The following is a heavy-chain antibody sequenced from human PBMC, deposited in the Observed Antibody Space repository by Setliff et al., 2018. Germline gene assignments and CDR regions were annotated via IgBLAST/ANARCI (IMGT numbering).Heavy chain of an antibody. J-gene: IGHJ6*03. CDR1: GYTFTAYY. Sequence: GASVKVSCKASGYTFTAYYIHWVRQAPGQGLEWMGIINPSSGTTNYAQKFQGRVTITTDESTSTAYMELSSLRSEDTAVYYCARALASGSYYGQSSYYMDVWGKGTTVTVSS. D-gene: IGHD3-10*01. CDR2: INPSSGTT. CDR3: ARALASGSYYGQSSYYMDV. V-gene: IGHV1-46*01.